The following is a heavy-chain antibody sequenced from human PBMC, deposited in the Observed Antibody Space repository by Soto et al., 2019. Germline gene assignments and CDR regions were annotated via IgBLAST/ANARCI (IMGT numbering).Heavy chain of an antibody. D-gene: IGHD4-17*01. J-gene: IGHJ5*02. V-gene: IGHV4-4*02. CDR3: ARKDYGDFRWFDP. CDR2: IYHSGST. CDR1: GGSISSSNW. Sequence: SETLSLTCAVSGGSISSSNWWSWVRQPPGKGLEWIGEIYHSGSTNYNPSLKSRVTISVDQSKNQFSLNLRSVTAADTAVYYCARKDYGDFRWFDPWGQGTLVTVS.